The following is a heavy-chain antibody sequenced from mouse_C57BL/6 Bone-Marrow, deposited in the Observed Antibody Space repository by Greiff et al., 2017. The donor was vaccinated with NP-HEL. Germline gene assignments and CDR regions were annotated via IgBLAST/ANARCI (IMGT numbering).Heavy chain of an antibody. Sequence: VQLQQSGPVLVKPGASVKMSCKASGYTFTDYYMNWVKQSHGKSLEWIGVINPYNGGTSYNQKFKGKATLTVDKSSSTAYMELNSLTSEDSAVYYCARSPHYYGSSYDYWGQGTTLTVSS. CDR1: GYTFTDYY. CDR3: ARSPHYYGSSYDY. J-gene: IGHJ2*01. V-gene: IGHV1-19*01. D-gene: IGHD1-1*01. CDR2: INPYNGGT.